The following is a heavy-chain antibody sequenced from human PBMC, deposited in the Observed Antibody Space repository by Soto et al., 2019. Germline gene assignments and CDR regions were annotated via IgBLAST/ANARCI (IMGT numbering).Heavy chain of an antibody. CDR3: TTIRFLEWFGSDYYYGMDV. CDR2: IKSKTDGGTT. V-gene: IGHV3-15*01. D-gene: IGHD3-3*01. Sequence: GGSLRLSCAASGFTFSNAWMSWVRQAPGKGLEWVGRIKSKTDGGTTDYAAPVKGRFTISRDDSKNTLYLQMNSLKTEDTAVYYCTTIRFLEWFGSDYYYGMDVWGQGTTVTVSS. J-gene: IGHJ6*02. CDR1: GFTFSNAW.